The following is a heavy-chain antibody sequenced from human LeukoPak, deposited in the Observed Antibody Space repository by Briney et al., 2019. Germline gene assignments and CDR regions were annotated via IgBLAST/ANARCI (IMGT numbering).Heavy chain of an antibody. D-gene: IGHD5-24*01. CDR2: ISYDGSNK. V-gene: IGHV3-30*01. CDR1: GFTFSSYA. CDR3: ARVYGDGYNTGDNYFDY. Sequence: GGSLRLSCAASGFTFSSYAMHWVRQAPGKGLEWVAVISYDGSNKYYADSVKGRFTISRDNSKNTLYLQMNSLRAEDTAVYYCARVYGDGYNTGDNYFDYWGQGTLVTVFS. J-gene: IGHJ4*02.